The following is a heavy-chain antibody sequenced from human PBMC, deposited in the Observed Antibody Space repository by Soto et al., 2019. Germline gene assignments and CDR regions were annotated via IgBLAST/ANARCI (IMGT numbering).Heavy chain of an antibody. CDR2: INSDGSST. V-gene: IGHV3-74*01. CDR1: GFTFSSYW. CDR3: VRTSLVVAAATLEDY. D-gene: IGHD2-15*01. Sequence: PGGSLRLSCAASGFTFSSYWMHWVRQAPGKGLVWVSRINSDGSSTSYAGSVKGRFTISRDNAKNTLYLQMNSLRAEDTAVYYCVRTSLVVAAATLEDYWGQGTLVTVSS. J-gene: IGHJ4*02.